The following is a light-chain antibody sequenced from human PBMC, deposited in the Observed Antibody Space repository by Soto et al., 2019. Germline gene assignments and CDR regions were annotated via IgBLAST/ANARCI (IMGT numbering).Light chain of an antibody. CDR2: DAS. CDR3: QQRSIWPRLT. J-gene: IGKJ4*01. Sequence: EIVLTQPPATLSLSPGERATLSCRASQSVSSYLAWYQQKPGQAPRLLIYDASNRATGIPARFSGSGSGTDFTLTISSLEPEDFAVYYCQQRSIWPRLTFGGGTKVEIK. CDR1: QSVSSY. V-gene: IGKV3-11*01.